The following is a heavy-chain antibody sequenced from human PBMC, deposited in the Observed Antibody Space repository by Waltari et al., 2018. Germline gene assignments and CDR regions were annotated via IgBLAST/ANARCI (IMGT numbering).Heavy chain of an antibody. CDR2: ISFDGSKR. Sequence: QMVESGGGVVQPGRSLRLSCEVSGFTFSTYGMHWVRQAPGKGRELGSFISFDGSKRKYGDSLKGRLTISRDNSRLFLQLNSLTAVDTAMYFCARGGGLYYNDGSGPIDYWGQGTLVTVSS. J-gene: IGHJ4*02. V-gene: IGHV3-33*05. CDR1: GFTFSTYG. D-gene: IGHD3-22*01. CDR3: ARGGGLYYNDGSGPIDY.